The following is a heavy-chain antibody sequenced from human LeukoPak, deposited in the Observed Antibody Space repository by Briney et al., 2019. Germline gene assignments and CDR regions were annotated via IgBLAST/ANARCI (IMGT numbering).Heavy chain of an antibody. CDR1: GYIFSGYY. D-gene: IGHD3-22*01. V-gene: IGHV1-2*04. CDR2: INPNSGVT. Sequence: ASVKASCKASGYIFSGYYIHWVRQAPGQGLEWMGWINPNSGVTNYAQKFQGWVAMTRDTSISTAYMELSRLRSDDTAVYYCATTRSYYYDNSGPDAFDIWGQGTMVTVSS. J-gene: IGHJ3*02. CDR3: ATTRSYYYDNSGPDAFDI.